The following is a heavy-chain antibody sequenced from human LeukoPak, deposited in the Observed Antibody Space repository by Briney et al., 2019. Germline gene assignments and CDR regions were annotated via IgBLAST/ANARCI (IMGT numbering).Heavy chain of an antibody. D-gene: IGHD6-13*01. CDR3: AKHYGYSSSWYDY. Sequence: GRCLRLSCEASGFTFDDYGMHWVRQAPGTGLEWVSTISWNSASVGHVDSVKGRFTITRDNAKKTLYLQMNSLRPEDTALYYCAKHYGYSSSWYDYWGQGTLVTVSS. CDR1: GFTFDDYG. CDR2: ISWNSASV. V-gene: IGHV3-9*01. J-gene: IGHJ4*02.